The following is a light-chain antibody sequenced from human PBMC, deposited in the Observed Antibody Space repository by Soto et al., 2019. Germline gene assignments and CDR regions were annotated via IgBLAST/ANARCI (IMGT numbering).Light chain of an antibody. V-gene: IGKV3D-15*01. J-gene: IGKJ5*01. CDR3: QQYNNWPPIP. CDR1: QSVSSK. Sequence: ETVMTQSPATLSVSHGERATLSCRASQSVSSKLAWYQQKPGQAPRLLIYGASTRATGIPARFSGSGSGTEFTLSISSLQSEDFAVYYCQQYNNWPPIPFGQVTRLEIK. CDR2: GAS.